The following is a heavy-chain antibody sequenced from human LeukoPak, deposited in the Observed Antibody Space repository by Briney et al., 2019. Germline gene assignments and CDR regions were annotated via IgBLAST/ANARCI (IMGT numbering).Heavy chain of an antibody. V-gene: IGHV3-30-3*01. Sequence: GGSLRLSCAASGFTFSSYAMHWVRQAPGKGLEWVAVISYDGSNKYYADSVKGRFTISRDNSKNTLYLQMNSLRPEDTAVYYCARDGSKYSSSWYVDWGQGTLVTVSS. CDR1: GFTFSSYA. J-gene: IGHJ4*02. CDR3: ARDGSKYSSSWYVD. D-gene: IGHD6-13*01. CDR2: ISYDGSNK.